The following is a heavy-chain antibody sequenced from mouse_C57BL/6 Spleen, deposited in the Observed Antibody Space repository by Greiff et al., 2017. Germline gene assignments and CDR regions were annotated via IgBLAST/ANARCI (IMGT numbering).Heavy chain of an antibody. J-gene: IGHJ4*01. V-gene: IGHV1-7*01. Sequence: QVQLQQSGAELAQPGASVQLSCKASGYTFTSYWMHWVKQRPGQGLEWIGYINPSSGYTKYTQQFKDMATLPADKSTSTAYMQLSILTYEDSAVYYCAKLGRARDYWGQGTSVTVSS. CDR3: AKLGRARDY. CDR2: INPSSGYT. D-gene: IGHD4-1*01. CDR1: GYTFTSYW.